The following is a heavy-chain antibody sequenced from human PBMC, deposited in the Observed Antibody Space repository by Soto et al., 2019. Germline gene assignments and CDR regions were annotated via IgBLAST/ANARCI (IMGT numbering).Heavy chain of an antibody. J-gene: IGHJ6*02. CDR3: ARVKYSPPSYYYYGMDV. D-gene: IGHD5-18*01. CDR1: GYTFTSYG. CDR2: ISAYNGNT. V-gene: IGHV1-18*01. Sequence: QVQLVQSGAEVKKPGASVKVSCKASGYTFTSYGISWVRQAPGQGLEWMGWISAYNGNTNYAQKLQGRVTMTTDTSTSTAYMELRSLRSDDTAVYCCARVKYSPPSYYYYGMDVWGQGTTVTVSS.